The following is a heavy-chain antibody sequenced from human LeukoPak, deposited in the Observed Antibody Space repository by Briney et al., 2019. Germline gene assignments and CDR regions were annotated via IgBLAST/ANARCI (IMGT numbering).Heavy chain of an antibody. CDR2: ISSSSSFI. J-gene: IGHJ4*02. CDR1: GFTFSSYS. V-gene: IGHV3-21*01. Sequence: GGSLRLSCAASGFTFSSYSMNWVRQAPGKGVEGVSSISSSSSFIYYADSVKGRFPISRDNAKNSLYLQMNSLRAEDTAVYYCARERIAVAGSYYFDYWGQGTLVTVSS. D-gene: IGHD6-19*01. CDR3: ARERIAVAGSYYFDY.